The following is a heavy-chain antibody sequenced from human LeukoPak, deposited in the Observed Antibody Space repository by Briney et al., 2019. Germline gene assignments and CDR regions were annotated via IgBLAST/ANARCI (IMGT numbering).Heavy chain of an antibody. V-gene: IGHV3-23*01. CDR1: GFTFSSYA. J-gene: IGHJ4*02. CDR2: ISGSGGST. D-gene: IGHD2-2*01. CDR3: AKDLGLYCSFTSCITFDY. Sequence: GGSLRLSCAASGFTFSSYAMSWVRQAPGKGLEWVSTISGSGGSTYYADSVKGRFTISRDNSKNTLYLQMNSLRAEDTAVYYCAKDLGLYCSFTSCITFDYWGQGTLVTVSS.